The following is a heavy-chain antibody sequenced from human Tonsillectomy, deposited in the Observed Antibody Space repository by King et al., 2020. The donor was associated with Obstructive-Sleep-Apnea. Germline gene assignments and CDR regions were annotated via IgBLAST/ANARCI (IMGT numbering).Heavy chain of an antibody. CDR3: AKDMDIAAAGYYFDY. CDR2: ISYDGRNK. D-gene: IGHD6-13*01. CDR1: GFTFSSYG. Sequence: QLVQSGGGVVQPGRSLRLSCAVSGFTFSSYGMHWVRQPPGKGLEWVAGISYDGRNKYNADSVQGRFTISTDNSKNTLYLQMNSLRVEYTAVYYCAKDMDIAAAGYYFDYWGQGTLVTVSS. V-gene: IGHV3-30*18. J-gene: IGHJ4*02.